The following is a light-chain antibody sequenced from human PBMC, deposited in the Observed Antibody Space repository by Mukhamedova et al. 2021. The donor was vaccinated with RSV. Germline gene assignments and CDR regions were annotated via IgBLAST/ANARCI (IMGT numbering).Light chain of an antibody. V-gene: IGLV3-1*01. J-gene: IGLJ1*01. CDR1: LGDKY. CDR2: QDS. CDR3: QAWDSSTLYV. Sequence: LGDKYACWYQQKPGQSPVLVIYQDSKRPSGIPERFSGSNSGNTATLTISGTQAMDEADYYCQAWDSSTLYVFGTGTKVTVL.